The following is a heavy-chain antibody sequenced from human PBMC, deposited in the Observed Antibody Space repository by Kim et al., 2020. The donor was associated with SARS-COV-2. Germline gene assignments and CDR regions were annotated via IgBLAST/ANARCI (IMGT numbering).Heavy chain of an antibody. Sequence: SETLSLTCTVSGGSISSYYWSWIRQPPGKGLEWIGYIYYSGSTNYNPSLKSRVTISVDTSKNQFSLKLSSVTAADTAVYYCASGWTEDCSGGSCYSNWFDPWGQGTLVTVSS. CDR3: ASGWTEDCSGGSCYSNWFDP. V-gene: IGHV4-59*01. CDR1: GGSISSYY. CDR2: IYYSGST. D-gene: IGHD2-15*01. J-gene: IGHJ5*02.